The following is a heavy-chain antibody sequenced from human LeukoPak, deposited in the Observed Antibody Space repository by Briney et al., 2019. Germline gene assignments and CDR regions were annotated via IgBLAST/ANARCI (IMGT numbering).Heavy chain of an antibody. Sequence: ASVNVSCKASGYSFTGHYMHWVRQTPGQELEWMGWINPSSGGTNYAQKFQDRVTMTRDTSITTAYMELNRLSSDDTAVYYCARDADAIFGMVIIDSWGRGTLLTVSS. V-gene: IGHV1-2*02. CDR3: ARDADAIFGMVIIDS. D-gene: IGHD3-3*01. J-gene: IGHJ4*02. CDR2: INPSSGGT. CDR1: GYSFTGHY.